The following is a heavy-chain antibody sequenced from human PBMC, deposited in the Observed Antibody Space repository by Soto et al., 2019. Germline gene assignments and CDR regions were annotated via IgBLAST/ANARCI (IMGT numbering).Heavy chain of an antibody. CDR1: GFTFSSYW. Sequence: EVQLVESGGGLVQPGGSLRLSCAASGFTFSSYWMHWVRQAPGKGLVWVSRINSDGSSTSYADSVKGRFTISRDNANNALYLKMKCRRAEDTGLFYCEKDDGSGYCGWFAPGGQGPLVPLSP. CDR2: INSDGSST. CDR3: EKDDGSGYCGWFAP. D-gene: IGHD3-22*01. J-gene: IGHJ5*02. V-gene: IGHV3-74*01.